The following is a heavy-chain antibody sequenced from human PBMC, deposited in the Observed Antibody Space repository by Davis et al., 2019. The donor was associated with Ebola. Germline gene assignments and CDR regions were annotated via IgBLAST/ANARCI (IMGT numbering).Heavy chain of an antibody. V-gene: IGHV3-23*01. CDR3: ATGETYYYESSGYYNS. Sequence: PGGSLSLSCAASGFTFSSYAMHWVRQAPGKGLEWVSAVSAGGESTYYADSVKGRFTISRDNSKNTLYLQMSSLRAEDTAVYYCATGETYYYESSGYYNSWGQGTLVTVSS. CDR2: VSAGGEST. CDR1: GFTFSSYA. D-gene: IGHD3-22*01. J-gene: IGHJ5*02.